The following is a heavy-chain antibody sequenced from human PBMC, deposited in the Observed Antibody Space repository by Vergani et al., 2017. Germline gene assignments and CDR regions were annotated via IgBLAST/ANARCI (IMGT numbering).Heavy chain of an antibody. CDR1: GYSFTSHD. Sequence: QVQLVQSGAEVKKPGASVKVSCEASGYSFTSHDIYWVRQAPGQGLEWMGWMSPDSGNRGFAQNFQGRISMTRNTSINTAYMELSSLTSEYTAIYYCARDYSNNNYFDPWGQGTLVTVSS. CDR2: MSPDSGNR. J-gene: IGHJ5*02. V-gene: IGHV1-8*01. CDR3: ARDYSNNNYFDP. D-gene: IGHD4-11*01.